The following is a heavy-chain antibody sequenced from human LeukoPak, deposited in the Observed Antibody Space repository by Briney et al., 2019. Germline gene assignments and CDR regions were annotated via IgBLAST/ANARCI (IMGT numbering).Heavy chain of an antibody. V-gene: IGHV1-18*01. CDR2: ISAYNGNT. CDR3: AREPAYSPYNWFDP. J-gene: IGHJ5*02. CDR1: GYTFTSYG. D-gene: IGHD2-2*01. Sequence: ASVKVSCKASGYTFTSYGISWVRQAPGQGLEWMGWISAYNGNTNYAQKLQGRVTMTTGTSTSTAYMELRSLRSDDTAVYYCAREPAYSPYNWFDPWGQGTLVTVSS.